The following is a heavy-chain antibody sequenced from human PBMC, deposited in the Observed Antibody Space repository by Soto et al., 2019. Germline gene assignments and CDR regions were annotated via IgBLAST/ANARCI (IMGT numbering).Heavy chain of an antibody. Sequence: QVQLQEAGPGLVKPSQTLSLTCTVSGASIRGVDYFWTWIRQRPGKGLEWLGNIYASGSAYTNLSLKSRVGLSVDTSQNQFALSPTSVTAADSAVYYCAREGKDISTHGGWNAFDLWGQGTEVSVFS. CDR1: GASIRGVDYF. D-gene: IGHD2-15*01. CDR3: AREGKDISTHGGWNAFDL. CDR2: IYASGSA. V-gene: IGHV4-31*03. J-gene: IGHJ3*01.